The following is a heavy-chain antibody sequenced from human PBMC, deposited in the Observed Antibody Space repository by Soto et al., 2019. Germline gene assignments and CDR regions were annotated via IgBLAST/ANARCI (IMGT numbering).Heavy chain of an antibody. CDR1: GFTFSSYA. V-gene: IGHV3-23*01. J-gene: IGHJ5*02. CDR3: AKQGYCSSTSCYVSWFDP. Sequence: GGSLRLSCAASGFTFSSYAMSWVRQAPGKGLEWVSAISGSGGSTYYADSVKGRFTISRDNSKNTLYLQMNSLRAEDTAVYYCAKQGYCSSTSCYVSWFDPWGQGTLVTVSS. D-gene: IGHD2-2*01. CDR2: ISGSGGST.